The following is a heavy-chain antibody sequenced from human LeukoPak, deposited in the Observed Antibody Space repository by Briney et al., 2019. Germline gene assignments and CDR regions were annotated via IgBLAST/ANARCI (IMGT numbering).Heavy chain of an antibody. CDR2: IYTSGST. D-gene: IGHD3-3*01. CDR1: GGSISSYY. CDR3: AGTTIFGVVNRQNAFDI. Sequence: SETLSLTCTVSGGSISSYYWSWIRQPAGKGLGWIGRIYTSGSTNYNPSLKSRVTMSVDTSKNQFSLKLSSVTAADTAVYYCAGTTIFGVVNRQNAFDIWGQGTMVTVSS. J-gene: IGHJ3*02. V-gene: IGHV4-4*07.